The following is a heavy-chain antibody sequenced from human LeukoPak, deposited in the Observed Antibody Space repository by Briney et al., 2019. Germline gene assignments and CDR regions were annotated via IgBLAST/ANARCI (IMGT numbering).Heavy chain of an antibody. D-gene: IGHD5-12*01. Sequence: GGSLRLSCAASGFTFDDYGMSWVRQAPGKGLEWVSFISSSSSYIYYADSVKGRFTISRDNARNSLYLQMNSLRAEDTAVYYCARAISGYDSPGFDYWGQGTLVTVSS. CDR3: ARAISGYDSPGFDY. CDR1: GFTFDDYG. V-gene: IGHV3-21*01. J-gene: IGHJ4*02. CDR2: ISSSSSYI.